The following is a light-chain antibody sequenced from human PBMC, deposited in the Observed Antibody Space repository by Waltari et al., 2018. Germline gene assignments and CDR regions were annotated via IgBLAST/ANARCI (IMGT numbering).Light chain of an antibody. Sequence: QSALTQPASVSGSPGQSITISRAGTSSDIGGYNYVSWYQQHPGKAPKLIIFDVTRWPSGVSHRFSGSKSGNTASLTISGLQAEDEADYYCTSYTSTNTVIFGGGTKVTVL. CDR3: TSYTSTNTVI. CDR1: SSDIGGYNY. J-gene: IGLJ2*01. CDR2: DVT. V-gene: IGLV2-14*03.